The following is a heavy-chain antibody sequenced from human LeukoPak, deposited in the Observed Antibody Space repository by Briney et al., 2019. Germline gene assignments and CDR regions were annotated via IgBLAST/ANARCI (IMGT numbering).Heavy chain of an antibody. Sequence: GGSLRLSCAASGFTVSSNYMSWVRQAPGKGLEWVSVIYSGGSTYYADSVKGRFTISRDNSKNTLYLQMNSLRAEDTAVYYCASLQGGDPSIHKDYYDKGRDAFDIWGQGTMVTVSS. J-gene: IGHJ3*02. D-gene: IGHD3-22*01. CDR3: ASLQGGDPSIHKDYYDKGRDAFDI. V-gene: IGHV3-53*01. CDR1: GFTVSSNY. CDR2: IYSGGST.